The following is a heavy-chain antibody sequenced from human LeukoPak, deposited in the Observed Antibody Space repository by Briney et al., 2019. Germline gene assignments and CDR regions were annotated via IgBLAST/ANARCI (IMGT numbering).Heavy chain of an antibody. V-gene: IGHV3-48*03. CDR1: GFTFSSYE. D-gene: IGHD3-16*01. CDR3: AAGVWGSIDY. Sequence: GGSLRLSCAASGFTFSSYEMNWVRQAPGKGLEGVSYISSSGSTIYYADSVKGRFTISRDNAKNSLYLQMNSLRAEDTAVYYCAAGVWGSIDYWGQGTLVTVSS. CDR2: ISSSGSTI. J-gene: IGHJ4*02.